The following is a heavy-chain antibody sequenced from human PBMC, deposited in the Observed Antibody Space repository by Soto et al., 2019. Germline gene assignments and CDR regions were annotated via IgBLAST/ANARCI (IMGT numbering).Heavy chain of an antibody. V-gene: IGHV2-26*01. Sequence: QVTLKASGPALVKPTETLTLTCTVSGFSLTTGKMGVSWIRQPPGKALEWLAHIFSDNERSYSTSLQGRLTISKYSSGSQVVLSMTNVDPVDTATYYCARMNVDSYQFYYAMDVWGQGTTVTVAS. D-gene: IGHD4-17*01. CDR3: ARMNVDSYQFYYAMDV. CDR2: IFSDNER. J-gene: IGHJ6*02. CDR1: GFSLTTGKMG.